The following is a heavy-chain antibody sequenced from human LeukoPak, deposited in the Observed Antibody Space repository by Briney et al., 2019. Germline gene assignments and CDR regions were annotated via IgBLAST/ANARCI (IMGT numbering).Heavy chain of an antibody. V-gene: IGHV3-7*01. CDR1: GFTFSSYW. CDR2: IKQDGSEK. D-gene: IGHD6-13*01. Sequence: GGSLRLSCAASGFTFSSYWMSWVRQAPGKGLEWVANIKQDGSEKYYVDSVKGRFTISRDNAKNSLYLQMNSLRAEDTAVYYCASAQLVLPYYFDYWGQGTLVTVSS. CDR3: ASAQLVLPYYFDY. J-gene: IGHJ4*02.